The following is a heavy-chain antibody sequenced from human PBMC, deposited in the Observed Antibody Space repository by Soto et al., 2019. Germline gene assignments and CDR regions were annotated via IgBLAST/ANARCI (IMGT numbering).Heavy chain of an antibody. CDR2: ISKDGSNT. Sequence: QVQLVESGGGVVQPGRSLRVSCAASGFTFSRHAIHWVRQAPGKGLEWVAVISKDGSNTYYVDSVKGRFTISRDNSKNTLYLQMNSLGDEDTAVYYCVRSRSGAFADSFDYWGQGTQVTVSA. CDR3: VRSRSGAFADSFDY. V-gene: IGHV3-30*04. J-gene: IGHJ4*02. D-gene: IGHD3-10*01. CDR1: GFTFSRHA.